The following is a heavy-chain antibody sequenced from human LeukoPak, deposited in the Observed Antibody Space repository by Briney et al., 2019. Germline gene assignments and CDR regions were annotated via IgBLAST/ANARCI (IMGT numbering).Heavy chain of an antibody. Sequence: GGSLRLSCAASGFTVSGNYMSWVRQAPGKGLEWVSVIYSDGSTYYADSVKGRFTISRDTSKNTLYLQMNSLRAEDTAVYYCARDRYYYGMDVWGQGTTVTVSS. V-gene: IGHV3-53*01. CDR3: ARDRYYYGMDV. CDR2: IYSDGST. CDR1: GFTVSGNY. J-gene: IGHJ6*02.